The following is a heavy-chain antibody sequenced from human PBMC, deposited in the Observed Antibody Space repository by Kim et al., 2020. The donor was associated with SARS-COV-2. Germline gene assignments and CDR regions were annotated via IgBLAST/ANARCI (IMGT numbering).Heavy chain of an antibody. V-gene: IGHV3-48*02. CDR1: GFTLSGNS. CDR2: ISGTATNT. J-gene: IGHJ4*02. D-gene: IGHD3-16*01. Sequence: GGSLRLSCAVSGFTLSGNSMDWVRQAPGKGLEWLSFISGTATNTWYADSVKGRFTISRDDAKNSVYLQMNSLRDEDTAVYYCVGAGASSYLGQGTLVTVSS. CDR3: VGAGASSY.